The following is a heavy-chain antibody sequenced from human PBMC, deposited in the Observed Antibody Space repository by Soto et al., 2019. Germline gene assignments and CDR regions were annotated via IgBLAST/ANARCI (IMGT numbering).Heavy chain of an antibody. V-gene: IGHV3-30-3*01. D-gene: IGHD5-12*01. CDR2: ISYDGSNK. CDR1: GFTFSSYA. CDR3: ARDRRVEMATISY. J-gene: IGHJ4*02. Sequence: GGSLRLSCAASGFTFSSYAMHWVRQAPGKGLEWVAVISYDGSNKYYADSVKGRFTISRDNSKNTLYLQMNSLRAEDTAVYYCARDRRVEMATISYWGQGTLDTVSS.